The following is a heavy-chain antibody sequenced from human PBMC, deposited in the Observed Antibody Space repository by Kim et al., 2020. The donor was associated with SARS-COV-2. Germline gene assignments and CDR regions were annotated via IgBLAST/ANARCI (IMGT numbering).Heavy chain of an antibody. CDR1: GGSIRSSSYY. CDR3: ASPSHYYDSGTFDY. CDR2: IYYSGST. J-gene: IGHJ4*01. Sequence: SETLSLTCTVAGGSIRSSSYYWGWIRQPPGKGLEWIGTIYYSGSTYYNSSLKSRVTISVDTSKNQFSLRLSSMTAADTAVYYCASPSHYYDSGTFDYWG. D-gene: IGHD3-22*01. V-gene: IGHV4-39*01.